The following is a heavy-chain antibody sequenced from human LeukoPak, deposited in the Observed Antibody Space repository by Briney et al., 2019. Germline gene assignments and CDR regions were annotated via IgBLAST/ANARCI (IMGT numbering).Heavy chain of an antibody. J-gene: IGHJ4*02. D-gene: IGHD3-10*01. Sequence: SETLSLTCAVYGGSFSGYYWSWIRQPPGKGLEWIGYIYYSGSTNYNPSLKSRVTISVDTSKNQFSLKLSSVTAADTAVYYCARGMVRGVEDYWGQGTLVTVSS. CDR2: IYYSGST. CDR1: GGSFSGYY. V-gene: IGHV4-59*01. CDR3: ARGMVRGVEDY.